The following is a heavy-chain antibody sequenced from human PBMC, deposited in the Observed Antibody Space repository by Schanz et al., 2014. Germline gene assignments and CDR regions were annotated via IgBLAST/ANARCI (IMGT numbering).Heavy chain of an antibody. V-gene: IGHV3-48*04. CDR1: GFAFSSYG. CDR3: AKIERNED. Sequence: EVQLVESGGGLVQPGGSLRLSCLASGFAFSSYGMNWLRQAPGKGLEWVSYIGNGGVTIYYADSVKGRFTISRDNSKNSLYLQMSSLRAEDTAVYFCAKIERNEDWGQGTLVTVSS. CDR2: IGNGGVTI. J-gene: IGHJ4*02. D-gene: IGHD1-1*01.